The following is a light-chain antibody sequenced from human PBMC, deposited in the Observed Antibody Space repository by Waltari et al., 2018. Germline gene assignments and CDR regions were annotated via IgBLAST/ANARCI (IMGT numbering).Light chain of an antibody. Sequence: DIVMTQSPLSLSVTPGEPASISCRSSQSLLHSSGNTFLDWYLQKPGQSPKLLIYLVSIRASGVPDRFSGSGSGTDFTLKISRVEAEDVGVYFCMQARQTPWTFGQGTRVEIK. CDR2: LVS. V-gene: IGKV2-28*01. CDR3: MQARQTPWT. CDR1: QSLLHSSGNTF. J-gene: IGKJ1*01.